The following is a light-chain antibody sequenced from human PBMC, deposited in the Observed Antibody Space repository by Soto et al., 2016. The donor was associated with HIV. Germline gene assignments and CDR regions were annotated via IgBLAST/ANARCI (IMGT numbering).Light chain of an antibody. V-gene: IGKV1-39*01. CDR1: QSISNS. J-gene: IGKJ4*01. CDR3: QQTYSTPLT. CDR2: GAS. Sequence: DIQMTQSPSSLSASVGDRVTITCQASQSISNSLNWYQQRPGKVPNLLIYGASSLQSGVPSRFSGSGSGTDFTLTISSLQPEDFATYYCQQTYSTPLTFGGGTKVEIK.